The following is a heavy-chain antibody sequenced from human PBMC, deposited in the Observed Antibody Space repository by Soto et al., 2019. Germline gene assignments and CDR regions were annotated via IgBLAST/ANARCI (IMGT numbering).Heavy chain of an antibody. J-gene: IGHJ3*01. D-gene: IGHD1-1*01. CDR2: IYFSGVT. Sequence: QVQLQESGPGLVEPSQTLSLTCTVSGGSISSAGYYWSWIRQRPGKGLGWIGYIYFSGVTYYNPSLESRVTISVDTSKNQFSLRLSSVTAADTAVYYCARDPWRTPPEAAFDVWGQGTKVTVSS. CDR1: GGSISSAGYY. V-gene: IGHV4-31*03. CDR3: ARDPWRTPPEAAFDV.